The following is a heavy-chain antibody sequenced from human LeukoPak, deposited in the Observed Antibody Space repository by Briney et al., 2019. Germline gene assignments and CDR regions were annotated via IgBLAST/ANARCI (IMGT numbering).Heavy chain of an antibody. D-gene: IGHD2-15*01. J-gene: IGHJ5*02. CDR2: ISSSSSYI. CDR3: AKERVVVAASASGWFDP. Sequence: KPGGSLRLSCGVSGFTFSSYSMCWVRQAPGKGLEWVSFISSSSSYIYYADSVKGRFTISRDNAKNSLYLQMNSLRAEDTAVYYCAKERVVVAASASGWFDPWGQGTLVTVSS. CDR1: GFTFSSYS. V-gene: IGHV3-21*04.